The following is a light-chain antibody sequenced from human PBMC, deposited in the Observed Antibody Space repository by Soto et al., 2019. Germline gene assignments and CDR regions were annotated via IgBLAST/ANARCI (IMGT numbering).Light chain of an antibody. J-gene: IGKJ4*01. CDR3: QQSYSTTT. Sequence: DIQMTQSPSSLSASVGDRVTITCRASQSIRSYLNWYQQKPGKAPKLLIYTASSLQSGVPSRFSGSGSGKDFTLTISSLQPEDFATYYCQQSYSTTTFGGGTKVEIK. CDR1: QSIRSY. V-gene: IGKV1-39*01. CDR2: TAS.